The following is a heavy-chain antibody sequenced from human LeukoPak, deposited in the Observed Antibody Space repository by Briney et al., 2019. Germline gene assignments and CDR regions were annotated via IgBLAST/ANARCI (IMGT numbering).Heavy chain of an antibody. J-gene: IGHJ4*02. CDR3: ARRTGRDYYFDY. D-gene: IGHD7-27*01. CDR1: GYTFTGYY. CDR2: INPNSVGT. Sequence: ASVKVSCKASGYTFTGYYIHWVRQAPGQGLEWMGWINPNSVGTNYAQKFQGRVTMTRDTSINTAYMELNSLRSEDTAVYYCARRTGRDYYFDYWGQGTLVTVSS. V-gene: IGHV1-2*02.